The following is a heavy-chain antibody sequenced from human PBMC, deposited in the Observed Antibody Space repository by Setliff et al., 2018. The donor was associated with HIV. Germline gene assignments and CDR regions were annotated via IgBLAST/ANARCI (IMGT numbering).Heavy chain of an antibody. Sequence: SETLSLTCTVSGVSISSGSYHWSWIRQSAGKGLEWIGRLYVSGDTNYNPSLKSRVTMSLDTSKKHFSLNLKSVTAADTAVYYCALTGHRLLRGYMDVWGKGTTVTVSS. J-gene: IGHJ6*03. CDR3: ALTGHRLLRGYMDV. D-gene: IGHD2-15*01. V-gene: IGHV4-61*02. CDR1: GVSISSGSYH. CDR2: LYVSGDT.